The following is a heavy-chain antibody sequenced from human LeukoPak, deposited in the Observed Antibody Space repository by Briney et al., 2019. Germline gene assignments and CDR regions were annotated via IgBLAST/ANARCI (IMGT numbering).Heavy chain of an antibody. Sequence: GGSLRFSCAASGFTVSSYAMSWVRQAPGKGLEWVSAISGSGGSTYYADSVKGRFTISRDNSKNTLYLQMNSLRAEDTAVYYCAKDRDYYDSSGYYSGAFDIWGQGTMVTVSS. CDR1: GFTVSSYA. D-gene: IGHD3-22*01. CDR3: AKDRDYYDSSGYYSGAFDI. V-gene: IGHV3-23*01. CDR2: ISGSGGST. J-gene: IGHJ3*02.